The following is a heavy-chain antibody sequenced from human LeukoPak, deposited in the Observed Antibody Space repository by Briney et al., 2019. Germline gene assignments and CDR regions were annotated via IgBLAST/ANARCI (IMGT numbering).Heavy chain of an antibody. D-gene: IGHD2-15*01. J-gene: IGHJ4*02. CDR2: INPSGGST. CDR1: GYTFTSYY. CDR3: ASERVANHCSGGSCYLGY. V-gene: IGHV1-46*03. Sequence: ASVKVSCKASGYTFTSYYMHWVRQAPGQGLEWMGIINPSGGSTSYAQKFQGRVTMTRDTSTSTVYMELSSLRSEDTAVYYCASERVANHCSGGSCYLGYWGQGTLVTVSS.